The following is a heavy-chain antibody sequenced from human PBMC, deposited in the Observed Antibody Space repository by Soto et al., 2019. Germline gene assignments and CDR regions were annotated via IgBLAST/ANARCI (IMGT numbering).Heavy chain of an antibody. V-gene: IGHV3-30*18. Sequence: QVQPVESGGGVVQPGRSLRLSCAASGFTFSSYGMHWVRQAPGKGLEWVAVISYDGSNKYYADSVKGRFTISRDNSKNTLYLQMNSLRAEDTAVYYCAKGTTVVTPFGMDVWGQGTTVTVSS. CDR3: AKGTTVVTPFGMDV. CDR1: GFTFSSYG. J-gene: IGHJ6*02. D-gene: IGHD4-17*01. CDR2: ISYDGSNK.